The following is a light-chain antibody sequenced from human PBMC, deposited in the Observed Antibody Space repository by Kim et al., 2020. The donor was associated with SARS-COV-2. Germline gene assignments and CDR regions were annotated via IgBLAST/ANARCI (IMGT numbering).Light chain of an antibody. Sequence: DIQLTQSPSFLSASVGDRVTITCRASQGISSYLAWYQQKPGKAPKLLIYAASTLQSGVPSRFSGSGSGTEFTLTISSLQPEDLTTYYCQKLNSYPMYTFGQGTKLEI. J-gene: IGKJ2*01. CDR2: AAS. CDR3: QKLNSYPMYT. V-gene: IGKV1-9*01. CDR1: QGISSY.